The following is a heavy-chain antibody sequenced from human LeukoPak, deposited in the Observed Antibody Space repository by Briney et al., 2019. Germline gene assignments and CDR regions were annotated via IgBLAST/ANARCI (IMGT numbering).Heavy chain of an antibody. V-gene: IGHV3-23*01. D-gene: IGHD5-18*01. CDR3: ARVLVEWIQLWFDY. Sequence: GGSLRLSCAASGFTFSSYAMSWVRQAPGKGLEWVSAISGSGGSAGSTYYADSVKGRFTISRDNSKNTLYLQMNSLRAEDTAVYYCARVLVEWIQLWFDYWGQGTLVTVSS. CDR2: ISGSGGSAGST. CDR1: GFTFSSYA. J-gene: IGHJ4*02.